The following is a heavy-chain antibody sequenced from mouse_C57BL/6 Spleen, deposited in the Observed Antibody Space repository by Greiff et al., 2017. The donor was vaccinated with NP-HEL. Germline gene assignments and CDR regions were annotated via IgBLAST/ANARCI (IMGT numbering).Heavy chain of an antibody. V-gene: IGHV1-62-2*01. CDR3: ARHEDAVITTVVAPFDY. CDR2: FYPGSGSI. Sequence: VQLQQSGAELVKPGASVKLSCKASGYTFTEYTIHWVKQRSGQGLEWIGWFYPGSGSIKYNEKFKDKATLTADKSSSTVYMELSRLTSEDSAVYFCARHEDAVITTVVAPFDYWGQGTTLTVSS. D-gene: IGHD1-1*01. CDR1: GYTFTEYT. J-gene: IGHJ2*01.